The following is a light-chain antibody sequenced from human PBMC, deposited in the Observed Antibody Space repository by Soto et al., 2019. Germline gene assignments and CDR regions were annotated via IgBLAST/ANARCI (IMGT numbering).Light chain of an antibody. V-gene: IGKV1-13*02. CDR1: QAIRGA. CDR3: QQFNSYPIT. CDR2: DVS. Sequence: AIQLTQSPSSLSASVGDRVTITCRASQAIRGALAWYQQKPGKAPKILIYDVSILESGVPSRFSGSSSGTDFTLTISSLQPGDFAPYYCQQFNSYPITFGQGTRLEIK. J-gene: IGKJ5*01.